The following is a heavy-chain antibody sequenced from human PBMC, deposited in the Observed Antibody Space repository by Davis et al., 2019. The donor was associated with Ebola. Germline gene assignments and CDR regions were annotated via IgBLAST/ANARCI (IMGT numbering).Heavy chain of an antibody. CDR3: ARSAIAYCSGGSCYFDY. J-gene: IGHJ4*02. CDR2: IIPTYATS. CDR1: GYTFTNYG. V-gene: IGHV1-69*13. D-gene: IGHD2-15*01. Sequence: AASVKVSCKASGYTFTNYGISWVRQAPGQGLEWIGVIIPTYATSYYAQKFQGRVTITADESTSTAYMELSSLKSEDTAVYFCARSAIAYCSGGSCYFDYWGQGTLVTVSS.